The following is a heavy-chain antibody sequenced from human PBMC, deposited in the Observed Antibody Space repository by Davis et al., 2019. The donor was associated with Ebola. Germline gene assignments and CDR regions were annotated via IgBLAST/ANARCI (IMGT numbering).Heavy chain of an antibody. J-gene: IGHJ6*02. CDR1: GGSFSGYY. CDR2: INHSGST. CDR3: ARGFSGRYGLFDYYYGMDV. V-gene: IGHV4-34*01. D-gene: IGHD3-10*01. Sequence: SETLSLTCAVYGGSFSGYYWSWIRQPPGKGLEWIGEINHSGSTNYNPSLKSRVTISVDTSKNQFSLKLSSVTAADTAVYYCARGFSGRYGLFDYYYGMDVWGQGTTVTVSS.